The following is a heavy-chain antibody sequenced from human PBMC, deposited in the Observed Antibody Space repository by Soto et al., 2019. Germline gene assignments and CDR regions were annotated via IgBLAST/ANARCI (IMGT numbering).Heavy chain of an antibody. V-gene: IGHV4-34*01. CDR1: GGSFANYY. D-gene: IGHD4-17*01. CDR2: IYYSGST. Sequence: PSETLSLTCAVYGGSFANYYWNWIRQPPGKGLEWIGYIYYSGSTFYNPSLKNRVTISLDTSKIQFSLKLSSVTAADTAVYYCARGLYGGYWYFDLWGRGTLVTVSS. CDR3: ARGLYGGYWYFDL. J-gene: IGHJ2*01.